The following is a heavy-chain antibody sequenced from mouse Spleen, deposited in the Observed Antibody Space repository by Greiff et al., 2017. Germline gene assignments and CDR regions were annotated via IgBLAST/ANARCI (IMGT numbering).Heavy chain of an antibody. Sequence: VQLKESVAELVRPGASVKLSCTASGFNIKNTYMHWVKQRPEQGLEWIGRIDPANGNTKYAPKFQGKATITADTSSNTAYLQLSSLTSEDTAIYYCARSTGTNYYAMDYWGQGTSVTVSS. CDR1: GFNIKNTY. J-gene: IGHJ4*01. D-gene: IGHD4-1*01. CDR3: ARSTGTNYYAMDY. V-gene: IGHV14-3*01. CDR2: IDPANGNT.